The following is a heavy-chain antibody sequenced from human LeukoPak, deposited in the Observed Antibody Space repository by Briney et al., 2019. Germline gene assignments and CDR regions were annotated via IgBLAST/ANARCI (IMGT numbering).Heavy chain of an antibody. D-gene: IGHD3-10*01. CDR3: ATVGDHYHWYLDL. CDR1: GFTVGSKY. Sequence: GGSLRLSCAASGFTVGSKYMNWVRQAPGKGLEWVSIIYSGSSTYYADSVKGRFTVSRDDSKNTLYLQMNGLRADDTAMYYCATVGDHYHWYLDLWGRGTLVSVSS. CDR2: IYSGSST. J-gene: IGHJ2*01. V-gene: IGHV3-53*01.